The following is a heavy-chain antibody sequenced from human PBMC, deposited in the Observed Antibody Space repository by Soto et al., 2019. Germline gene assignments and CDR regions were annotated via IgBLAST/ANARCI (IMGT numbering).Heavy chain of an antibody. J-gene: IGHJ6*02. Sequence: QVQLVQSGAEVKKPGASVKVSCKASGYTFTSYDINWVRQATGQGLEWMGWMNPNNGNTGYAQKFQGRLTXTXHTSISTAYMELSSLRSEDTAVYYCARQYYDFWSGYNYGMDVWGQGTTVTVSS. CDR2: MNPNNGNT. CDR3: ARQYYDFWSGYNYGMDV. CDR1: GYTFTSYD. D-gene: IGHD3-3*01. V-gene: IGHV1-8*01.